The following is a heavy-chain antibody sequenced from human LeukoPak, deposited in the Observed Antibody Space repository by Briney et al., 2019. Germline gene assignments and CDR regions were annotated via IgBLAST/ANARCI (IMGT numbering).Heavy chain of an antibody. J-gene: IGHJ4*02. Sequence: SETLSLTCLVSGASLSSSHWNWVRQLPGKGLEWIGCLSYTGKTDYNPSLTSRGTISLDKSKNQVSLKLKSLTAADTAVYYCSEGYFEPFDHWGQGISVPVSS. CDR3: SEGYFEPFDH. V-gene: IGHV4-59*01. CDR2: LSYTGKT. CDR1: GASLSSSH. D-gene: IGHD5-24*01.